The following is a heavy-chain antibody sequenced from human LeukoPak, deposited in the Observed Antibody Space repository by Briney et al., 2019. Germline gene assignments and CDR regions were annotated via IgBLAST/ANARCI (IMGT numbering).Heavy chain of an antibody. Sequence: GGSLRLSCAASGFTFSSYAMSWVRQAPGKGLEWVSAISGSGGSTYYADSVKGRFTISRDNTKNALYLQMNSLRADDTAVYFCARDSTWLLDYWGQGTLITVSS. J-gene: IGHJ4*02. CDR1: GFTFSSYA. D-gene: IGHD6-19*01. CDR2: ISGSGGST. V-gene: IGHV3-23*01. CDR3: ARDSTWLLDY.